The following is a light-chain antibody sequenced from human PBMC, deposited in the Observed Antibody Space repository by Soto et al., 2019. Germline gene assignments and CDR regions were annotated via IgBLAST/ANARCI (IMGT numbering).Light chain of an antibody. CDR3: QQTYISPPT. Sequence: DIQMTQSPSSLSASVGDRVTITCRASQSISSYLNWYQQKPGKAPKLLIYAASSLQSGVPSRFSGRGSGTDFTLTINSLQPEDFATYSCQQTYISPPTFGGGTKVDIK. CDR2: AAS. CDR1: QSISSY. V-gene: IGKV1-39*01. J-gene: IGKJ4*01.